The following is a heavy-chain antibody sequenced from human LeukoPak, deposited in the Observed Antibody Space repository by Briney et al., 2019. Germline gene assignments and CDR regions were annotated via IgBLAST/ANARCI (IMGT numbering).Heavy chain of an antibody. Sequence: GGSLRLSCAASGFTFDDYAMHWVRQAPGKGLEWVSGISWNSGSIGYADSVKGRFTISRDNAKNSLYLQMNSLRAEDTALYYCAKDIAGRFDHWGQGTLVPVSS. CDR3: AKDIAGRFDH. CDR1: GFTFDDYA. J-gene: IGHJ5*02. CDR2: ISWNSGSI. V-gene: IGHV3-9*01.